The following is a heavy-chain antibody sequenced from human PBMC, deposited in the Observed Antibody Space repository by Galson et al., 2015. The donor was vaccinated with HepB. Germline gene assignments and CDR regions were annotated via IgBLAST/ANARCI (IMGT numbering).Heavy chain of an antibody. Sequence: SLRLSCAASGFTFNSYAMHWVRQAPGKGLQWVAVITYDGTNKFYARSVKGRFTISRDNSGNTLLLHMNSLRPEDTALYYCVKGGGYSAIRSSGGFDSWGQGALVTVSS. CDR3: VKGGGYSAIRSSGGFDS. CDR1: GFTFNSYA. J-gene: IGHJ4*02. D-gene: IGHD5-12*01. V-gene: IGHV3-30*04. CDR2: ITYDGTNK.